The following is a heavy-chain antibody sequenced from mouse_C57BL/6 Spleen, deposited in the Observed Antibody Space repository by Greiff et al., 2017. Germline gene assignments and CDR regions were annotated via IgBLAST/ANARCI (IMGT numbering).Heavy chain of an antibody. D-gene: IGHD2-3*01. Sequence: EVKVVESGGDLVKPGGSLKISCEASGFTFSSYGMSWVRQTPDKRLEWVATISSGGSYTYYPDSVKGRFTISRDNSKNTLYLQMSSLKSEDTAMYYCARHDDAMDYWGQGTSVTVSS. CDR3: ARHDDAMDY. CDR1: GFTFSSYG. J-gene: IGHJ4*01. CDR2: ISSGGSYT. V-gene: IGHV5-6*01.